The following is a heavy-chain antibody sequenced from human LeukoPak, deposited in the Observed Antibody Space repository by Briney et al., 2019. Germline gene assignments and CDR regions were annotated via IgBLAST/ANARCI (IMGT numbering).Heavy chain of an antibody. Sequence: GGSLRLSCAASGFTFSNYGIHWVRQAPGKGLEWVTFIRYDGTKKYYADSVKGRFTISRDNSKNTLYLQMNSLRAEDTAVYYCARDMWYAFDIWGQGTMVTVSS. V-gene: IGHV3-30*02. J-gene: IGHJ3*02. CDR2: IRYDGTKK. CDR1: GFTFSNYG. D-gene: IGHD2-21*01. CDR3: ARDMWYAFDI.